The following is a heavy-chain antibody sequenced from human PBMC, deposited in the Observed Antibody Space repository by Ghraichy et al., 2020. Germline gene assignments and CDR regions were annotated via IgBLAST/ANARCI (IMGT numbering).Heavy chain of an antibody. CDR3: ARNLSPVATILGYYDYGMAV. D-gene: IGHD5-12*01. J-gene: IGHJ6*02. CDR2: ISSSGSYM. V-gene: IGHV3-21*01. Sequence: GGSLRLSCAASGFSFSTYSMNWVRQAPGKGLEWVSSISSSGSYMYYADSVKGRFTISRDNAKNSLYLQMNSLRAEDTAVYYCARNLSPVATILGYYDYGMAVWGQGTTVTVSS. CDR1: GFSFSTYS.